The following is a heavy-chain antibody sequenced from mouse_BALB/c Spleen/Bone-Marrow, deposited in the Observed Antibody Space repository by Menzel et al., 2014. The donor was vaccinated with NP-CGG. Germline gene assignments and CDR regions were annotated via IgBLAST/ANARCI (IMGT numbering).Heavy chain of an antibody. J-gene: IGHJ4*01. D-gene: IGHD2-3*01. V-gene: IGHV1-14*01. CDR2: INPYNDGT. CDR3: ARRWLPYAMDY. CDR1: GYTFTSYI. Sequence: VQLKHSGPELVKPGASVKMSCKASGYTFTSYIMHWVKQKPGQGLEWIGYINPYNDGTKYNEKFKGKATLTSDKSSSTAYMELGSLTSEDSAVYYCARRWLPYAMDYWGQGTSVTVSS.